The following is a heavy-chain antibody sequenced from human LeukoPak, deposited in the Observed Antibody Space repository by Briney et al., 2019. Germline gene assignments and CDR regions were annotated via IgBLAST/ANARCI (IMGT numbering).Heavy chain of an antibody. J-gene: IGHJ5*01. Sequence: GGSLILSCAASGFTFSDAWMSWVRQAPGKGLEWVGRIKSQTGGGTTDYAAPVKGRFSISRDDSKNTLYLQMNSLETEDTAVYYCTRVGTTWFHSWGQGTLVTVSS. CDR1: GFTFSDAW. CDR3: TRVGTTWFHS. D-gene: IGHD1-26*01. V-gene: IGHV3-15*01. CDR2: IKSQTGGGTT.